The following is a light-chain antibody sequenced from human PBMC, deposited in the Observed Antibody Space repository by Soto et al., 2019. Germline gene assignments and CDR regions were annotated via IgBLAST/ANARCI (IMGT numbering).Light chain of an antibody. V-gene: IGKV1-9*01. CDR3: QQLKSYPIT. Sequence: EIQLTQSPSFLSASVEDRVTITCRASQGLSSYLAWYQQKPGKAPNLLIYAAFTLQSGVPSRFSGSGSGTEFTLTISSLQPEDFATYYCQQLKSYPITFGQGTRLEI. J-gene: IGKJ5*01. CDR2: AAF. CDR1: QGLSSY.